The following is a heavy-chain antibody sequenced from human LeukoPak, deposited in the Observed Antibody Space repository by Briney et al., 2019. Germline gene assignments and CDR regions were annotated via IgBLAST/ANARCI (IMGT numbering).Heavy chain of an antibody. CDR2: IDSSSSHM. V-gene: IGHV3-21*01. J-gene: IGHJ4*02. D-gene: IGHD5-24*01. Sequence: GGSLRLSCAASGFTFSSHSMSWVRQAPGKGLEWVSSIDSSSSHMYYADSMEGRFTISRDNAKNSLFLQMNSLRVEDTAVYCCARDFRTQLDGYSPPYHFDYWGQGALVTVSS. CDR1: GFTFSSHS. CDR3: ARDFRTQLDGYSPPYHFDY.